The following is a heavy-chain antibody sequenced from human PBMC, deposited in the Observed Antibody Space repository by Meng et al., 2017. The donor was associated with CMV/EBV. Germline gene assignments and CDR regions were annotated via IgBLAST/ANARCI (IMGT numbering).Heavy chain of an antibody. Sequence: ASVKVSCKASGYTFTGYYMHWMRQAPGQGLEWMGWINPNSGGTNYAQKFHGRVTMTRDTSISTAYMKLSRLRSDDTAVYYCARQVSIAARPNYYGMDVWGQGTTVTVSS. CDR3: ARQVSIAARPNYYGMDV. CDR2: INPNSGGT. D-gene: IGHD6-6*01. V-gene: IGHV1-2*02. J-gene: IGHJ6*02. CDR1: GYTFTGYY.